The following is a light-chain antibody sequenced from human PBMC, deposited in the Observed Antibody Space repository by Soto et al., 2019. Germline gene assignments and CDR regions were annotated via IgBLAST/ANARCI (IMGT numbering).Light chain of an antibody. J-gene: IGKJ2*01. V-gene: IGKV3-15*01. CDR2: GAY. CDR1: QSVSSN. Sequence: EIVMTQSPATLSVSPGERATLSCRASQSVSSNLAWYQQKPGQAPRLLIYGAYTRATGIPARFSGSGFGTEFTLTISSLQSEDFAVYYCQQYNNWPPYTFGQGTKLEI. CDR3: QQYNNWPPYT.